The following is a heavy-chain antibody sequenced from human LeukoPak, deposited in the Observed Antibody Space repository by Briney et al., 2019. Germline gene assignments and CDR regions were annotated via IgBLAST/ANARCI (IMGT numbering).Heavy chain of an antibody. V-gene: IGHV3-30*02. CDR2: IRYDGSNK. Sequence: PGGSLRLSCAVSGFTFSSYSMNWVRQAPGKGLEWVAFIRYDGSNKYYADSVKGRFTISRDNSKNTLYLQMNSLRAEDTAVYYCAKDELFDYWGQGTLVTVSS. CDR1: GFTFSSYS. J-gene: IGHJ4*02. D-gene: IGHD1-26*01. CDR3: AKDELFDY.